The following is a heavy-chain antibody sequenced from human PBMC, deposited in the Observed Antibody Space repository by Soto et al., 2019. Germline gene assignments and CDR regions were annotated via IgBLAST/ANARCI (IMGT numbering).Heavy chain of an antibody. Sequence: ASVKVSCKASGSAFTSHYMHGVREAPGQGLEWMGIINPSGGSTTYGQKSQGRGTMTRDTSTSTVYMELSSLRSEDTAVYYCARVGCSGGSCYAVDYWGQGTLVTVSS. CDR1: GSAFTSHY. CDR2: INPSGGST. J-gene: IGHJ4*02. V-gene: IGHV1-46*01. D-gene: IGHD2-15*01. CDR3: ARVGCSGGSCYAVDY.